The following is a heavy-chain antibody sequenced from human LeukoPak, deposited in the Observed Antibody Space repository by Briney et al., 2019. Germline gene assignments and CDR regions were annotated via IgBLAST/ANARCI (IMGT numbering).Heavy chain of an antibody. J-gene: IGHJ3*02. V-gene: IGHV1-69*05. Sequence: SVKVSCKASGGTFSSYAISWARQAPGQGLEWMGGIIPIFGTANYAQKFQGRVTITTDESTSTAYMELSSLRSEDTAVYYCARGSYGYCSSTSCYDAFDIWGQGTMVTVSS. D-gene: IGHD2-2*01. CDR1: GGTFSSYA. CDR2: IIPIFGTA. CDR3: ARGSYGYCSSTSCYDAFDI.